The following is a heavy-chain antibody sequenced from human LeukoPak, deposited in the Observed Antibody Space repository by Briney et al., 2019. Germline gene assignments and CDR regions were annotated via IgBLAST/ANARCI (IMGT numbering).Heavy chain of an antibody. V-gene: IGHV1-2*02. CDR3: AKSTNWGSIYDSFDI. J-gene: IGHJ3*02. CDR1: GYSFIGYY. CDR2: INPNSGGA. Sequence: ASVKVSCKASGYSFIGYYIHWVRQAPGQGLEWMGCINPNSGGANYAQKFQGRVTMTRDTSIRTVYMELSRLKSEDTAVYYCAKSTNWGSIYDSFDIWGQGTMVTVAS. D-gene: IGHD3-9*01.